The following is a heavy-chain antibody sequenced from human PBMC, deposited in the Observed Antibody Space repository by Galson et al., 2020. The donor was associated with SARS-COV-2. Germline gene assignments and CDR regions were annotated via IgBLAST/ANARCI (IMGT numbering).Heavy chain of an antibody. J-gene: IGHJ6*02. V-gene: IGHV3-15*01. CDR2: IKSKTDGGTT. CDR3: TTAGDPIVVVPAALYYYYYGMDV. CDR1: GFTFSNAW. D-gene: IGHD2-2*01. Sequence: GGSLRLSCAASGFTFSNAWMSWVRQAPGKGLEWVGRIKSKTDGGTTDYAAPVKGRFTISRDDSKNTLYLQMNSLKTEDTAVYYCTTAGDPIVVVPAALYYYYYGMDVWGQGTTVTVSS.